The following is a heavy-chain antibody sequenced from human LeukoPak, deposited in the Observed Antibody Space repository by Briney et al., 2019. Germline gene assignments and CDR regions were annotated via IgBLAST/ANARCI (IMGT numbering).Heavy chain of an antibody. D-gene: IGHD2/OR15-2a*01. V-gene: IGHV4-4*08. CDR3: ARDDPNKYYFDY. CDR1: GGSINNYY. J-gene: IGHJ4*02. CDR2: IYETGHT. Sequence: SETLSLTCTVSGGSINNYYWSWIRQPPGKGLEWIAYIYETGHTGYNPSLKTRVTISLDTSKNQFSLKLSSVTAADTAVYYCARDDPNKYYFDYWGQETLVTVSS.